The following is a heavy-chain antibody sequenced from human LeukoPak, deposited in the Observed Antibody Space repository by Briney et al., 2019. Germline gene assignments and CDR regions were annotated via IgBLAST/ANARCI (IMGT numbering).Heavy chain of an antibody. J-gene: IGHJ6*04. CDR1: GFPHSSYA. CDR2: ISRNEGHT. V-gene: IGHV3-64*01. CDR3: ARDQGGYDILTGSFGMDV. Sequence: GGPLPLPHAASGFPHSSYAMHELRQAPGKGLEYVSAISRNEGHTHHATSVKGRFTISRDNSKNTLYLQLGILRAEDMAVYYCARDQGGYDILTGSFGMDVWGKGTTVTVSS. D-gene: IGHD3-9*01.